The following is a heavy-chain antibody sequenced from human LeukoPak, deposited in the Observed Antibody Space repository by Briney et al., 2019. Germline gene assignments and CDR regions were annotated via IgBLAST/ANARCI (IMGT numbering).Heavy chain of an antibody. CDR2: ISSNGGST. D-gene: IGHD2-15*01. Sequence: PGGSLSLSCAASGFTFSSYAIHWVRQAPGKGLEYVSAISSNGGSTYYANSVKGRFTISRDNSKNTLYLQMGSLRAEDMAVYYCARDAGFCSGGSCPRYYLYCWGHGTLVTVSS. J-gene: IGHJ4*01. V-gene: IGHV3-64*01. CDR3: ARDAGFCSGGSCPRYYLYC. CDR1: GFTFSSYA.